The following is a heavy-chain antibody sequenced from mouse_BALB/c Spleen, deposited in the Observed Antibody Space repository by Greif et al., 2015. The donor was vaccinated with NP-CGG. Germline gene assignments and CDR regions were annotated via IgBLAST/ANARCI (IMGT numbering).Heavy chain of an antibody. V-gene: IGHV1-9*01. CDR2: ILPGSGST. Sequence: VQLQESGAELMKPGASVKISCKATGYTFSSYWIEWVKQRPGHGLEWIGEILPGSGSTNYNEKFKGKATFTADTSSNTAYMQLSSLTSEDSAVYYCARRRHQLGLRYYAMDYWGQGTSVTVSS. CDR3: ARRRHQLGLRYYAMDY. D-gene: IGHD3-1*01. J-gene: IGHJ4*01. CDR1: GYTFSSYW.